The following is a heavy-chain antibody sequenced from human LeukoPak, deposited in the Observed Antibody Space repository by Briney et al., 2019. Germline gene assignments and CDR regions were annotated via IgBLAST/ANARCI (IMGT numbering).Heavy chain of an antibody. D-gene: IGHD3-10*01. J-gene: IGHJ4*02. V-gene: IGHV3-11*01. CDR1: GLTFSDYY. Sequence: GGSLRLSCAASGLTFSDYYMSWIRQAPGKGLEWVSYISSSGSTIYYADSVKGRFTISRDNAKNSLYLQMNSLRAEDTAVYYCARDRAITMVRRPLDYWGQGTLVTVSS. CDR2: ISSSGSTI. CDR3: ARDRAITMVRRPLDY.